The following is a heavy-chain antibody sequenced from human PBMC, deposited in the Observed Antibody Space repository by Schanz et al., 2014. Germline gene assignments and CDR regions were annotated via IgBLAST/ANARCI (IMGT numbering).Heavy chain of an antibody. D-gene: IGHD3-22*01. CDR3: ARSNYYDNSDYYNSFDY. Sequence: QVQLVQSGAEVKKPGASVKVSCKASGYTFTSDSMHWVRQAPGQGLEWMGRIIPILGIANYAQKFQSRVTNTADKSTSTAYMDLSSLRPEDTAVYYCARSNYYDNSDYYNSFDYWGQGTLVTVSS. CDR2: IIPILGIA. V-gene: IGHV1-69*09. CDR1: GYTFTSDS. J-gene: IGHJ4*02.